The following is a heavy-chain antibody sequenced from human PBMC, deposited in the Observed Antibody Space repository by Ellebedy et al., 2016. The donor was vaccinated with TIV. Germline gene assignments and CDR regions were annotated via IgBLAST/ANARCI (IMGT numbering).Heavy chain of an antibody. J-gene: IGHJ4*02. V-gene: IGHV3-7*01. CDR1: GFTFSTYW. D-gene: IGHD3-10*01. CDR2: LNQDGSVK. Sequence: GESLKISCAGSGFTFSTYWMNWVRQAPGKGLEWVANLNQDGSVKYYVDSVKGRFTISRDNAKNSLYLQMNSLRAEDTAVYYCASGFQWGQGTLVTVSS. CDR3: ASGFQ.